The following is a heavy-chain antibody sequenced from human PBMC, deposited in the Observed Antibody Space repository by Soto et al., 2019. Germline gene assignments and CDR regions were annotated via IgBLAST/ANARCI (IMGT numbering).Heavy chain of an antibody. Sequence: ASVKVSCKASGYTFTGYYMHWVRQAPGQGLEWMGWINPNSGDTNYAQKLQGRVTMTTDTSTSTAYMELGSLRSDDTAVYYCARDRLPGTTRDNCFDPWGQGTLVTVSS. V-gene: IGHV1-2*02. CDR3: ARDRLPGTTRDNCFDP. D-gene: IGHD1-7*01. CDR1: GYTFTGYY. J-gene: IGHJ5*02. CDR2: INPNSGDT.